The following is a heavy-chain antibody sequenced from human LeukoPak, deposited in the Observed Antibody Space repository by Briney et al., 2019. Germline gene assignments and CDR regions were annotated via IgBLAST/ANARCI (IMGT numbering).Heavy chain of an antibody. J-gene: IGHJ6*02. CDR3: ARSPIHWLRPIYGMDV. Sequence: GESLKISCKGSGYSFTSYWIGWVRQMPGKGLEWMGIIYPGDSDTRYSPSFQGQVTISADKSISTAYLQWSSLKASDTAMYYCARSPIHWLRPIYGMDVWGQGTTVSVSS. CDR1: GYSFTSYW. CDR2: IYPGDSDT. D-gene: IGHD5-12*01. V-gene: IGHV5-51*03.